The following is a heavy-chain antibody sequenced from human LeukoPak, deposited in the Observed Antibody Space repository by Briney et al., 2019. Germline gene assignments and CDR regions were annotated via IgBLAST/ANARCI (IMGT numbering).Heavy chain of an antibody. CDR2: ISGSGGST. J-gene: IGHJ4*02. V-gene: IGHV3-23*01. CDR1: GFTFSSYA. D-gene: IGHD3-10*01. Sequence: GGSLRLSCAASGFTFSSYAMSWVRQAPGKGLEWVSAISGSGGSTSYADSVKGRFTISRDNSKNTLYLQMNSLRAEDTAVYYCAKAQLWFGELAPFDYWGQGTLVTVSS. CDR3: AKAQLWFGELAPFDY.